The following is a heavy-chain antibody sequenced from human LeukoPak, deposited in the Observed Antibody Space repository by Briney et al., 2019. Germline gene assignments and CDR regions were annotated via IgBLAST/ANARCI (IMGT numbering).Heavy chain of an antibody. D-gene: IGHD2-15*01. CDR2: ISAYNGNT. CDR3: ARDDWLGYCSGGSCLVDY. V-gene: IGHV1-18*01. Sequence: GASVKVSCKASGYTFTSYGISWVRQAPGQGIEWMGWISAYNGNTNYAQKLQGRVTMTTDTSTSTAYMELRSLRSDDTAVYYCARDDWLGYCSGGSCLVDYWGQGTLVTVSS. J-gene: IGHJ4*02. CDR1: GYTFTSYG.